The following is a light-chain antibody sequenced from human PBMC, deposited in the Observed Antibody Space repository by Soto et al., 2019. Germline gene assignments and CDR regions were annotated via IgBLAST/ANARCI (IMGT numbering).Light chain of an antibody. Sequence: VSASVRDTVTITCRASQGLKFLAWYQQKTGKAPRLLIYEATNLQSGVPPRFSGSGYGTDFTLTISSLQSEDFATYFCQQANSFPITFGQGTRLEIK. V-gene: IGKV1-12*01. CDR1: QGLKF. CDR2: EAT. J-gene: IGKJ5*01. CDR3: QQANSFPIT.